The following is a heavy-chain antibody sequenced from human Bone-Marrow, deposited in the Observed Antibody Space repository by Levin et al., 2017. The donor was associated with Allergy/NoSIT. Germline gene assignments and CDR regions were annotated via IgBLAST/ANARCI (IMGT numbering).Heavy chain of an antibody. J-gene: IGHJ6*02. D-gene: IGHD3-22*01. CDR1: GFTFSQFG. CDR3: VRAMKVVNWNYGMDV. Sequence: GGSLRLSCAASGFTFSQFGMTWVRQSPGKGLEWVAAISGTSSTMYADSVKGRFTISKYRNTLYLQMNSLGVDDTAIYYCVRAMKVVNWNYGMDVWGQGTTVTVSS. CDR2: ISGTSST. V-gene: IGHV3-23*01.